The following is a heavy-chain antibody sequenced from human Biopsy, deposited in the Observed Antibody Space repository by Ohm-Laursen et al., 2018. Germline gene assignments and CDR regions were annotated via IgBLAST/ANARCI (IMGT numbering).Heavy chain of an antibody. CDR3: ARTPILIVSASLVYRHRRHLQGMDL. J-gene: IGHJ2*01. CDR2: VDWDDYK. D-gene: IGHD3-3*01. Sequence: PTQTLTLTFSFSGFSLSARGMCVSWIRQAPGKALEWLARVDWDDYKDYSASLQTKLSISKDTSNDQVVLTVNNVDPADTATYYCARTPILIVSASLVYRHRRHLQGMDLWGRGSPVTVPS. V-gene: IGHV2-70*11. CDR1: GFSLSARGMC.